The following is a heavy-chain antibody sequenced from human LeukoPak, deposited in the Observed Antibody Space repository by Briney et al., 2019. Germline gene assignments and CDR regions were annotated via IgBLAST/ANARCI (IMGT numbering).Heavy chain of an antibody. J-gene: IGHJ4*02. CDR2: IYSGGTT. V-gene: IGHV3-66*01. D-gene: IGHD1-26*01. CDR1: GFTVSSKY. CDR3: ARDSQTLVGAPYGGYFDF. Sequence: GGSLRLSCAASGFTVSSKYMSWLRQAPGKGLEWVSIIYSGGTTYYADSVKDRFTISRDNSKNTLYLQMNSLRAEDTAVYYCARDSQTLVGAPYGGYFDFWGLGTLVTVSS.